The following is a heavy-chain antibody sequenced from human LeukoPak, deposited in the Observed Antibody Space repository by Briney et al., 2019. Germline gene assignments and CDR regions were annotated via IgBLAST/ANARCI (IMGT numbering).Heavy chain of an antibody. CDR3: TRESGYKTSRQRGFDS. V-gene: IGHV3-15*01. CDR1: GFDFSFTW. D-gene: IGHD5-12*01. CDR2: IKSKTSSGTI. Sequence: GGSLRLSCAASGFDFSFTWMSWVRQAPGKGLELVGRIKSKTSSGTIDYAAPVRGRFTISRDDTENMVFLQMSSLKIEDTAVYYCTRESGYKTSRQRGFDSWGQGILVTVSS. J-gene: IGHJ4*02.